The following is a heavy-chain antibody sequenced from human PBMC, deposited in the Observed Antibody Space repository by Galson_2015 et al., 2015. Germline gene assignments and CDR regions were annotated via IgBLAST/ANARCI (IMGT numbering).Heavy chain of an antibody. J-gene: IGHJ4*02. D-gene: IGHD6-19*01. V-gene: IGHV1-3*01. CDR3: ASAGVAGTLGFDY. Sequence: SVKVSCKASGYTFTSYTMHWVRQAPGQRFEWIGWINGGNGDTQYSQKFQGRLTITGDTSARTAYLDLGSLRSEDTAIYYCASAGVAGTLGFDYWGQGTLVIVSS. CDR2: INGGNGDT. CDR1: GYTFTSYT.